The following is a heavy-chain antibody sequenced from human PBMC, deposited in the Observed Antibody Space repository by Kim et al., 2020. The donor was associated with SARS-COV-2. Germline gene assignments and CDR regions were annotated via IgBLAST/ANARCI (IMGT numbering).Heavy chain of an antibody. J-gene: IGHJ4*02. CDR1: GGSFSGYY. CDR2: INHSGST. CDR3: ASGSYSSSWYGAKYYFDF. Sequence: SETLSLTCAVYGGSFSGYYWSWIRQPPGKGLEWIGEINHSGSTNYNPSLKSRVTISVDTSKNQFSLKLSSVTAADTAVYYCASGSYSSSWYGAKYYFDFWGQGTLVTVSS. V-gene: IGHV4-34*01. D-gene: IGHD6-13*01.